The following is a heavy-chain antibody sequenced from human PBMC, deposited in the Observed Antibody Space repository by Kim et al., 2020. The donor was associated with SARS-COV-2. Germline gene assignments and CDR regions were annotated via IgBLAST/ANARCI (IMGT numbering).Heavy chain of an antibody. Sequence: DPVQGRFTISRDNSKNSLYLQMNSLRTEDTALYYCAKDNRFRRDGYNFDYWGQGTLVTVSS. V-gene: IGHV3-43*01. J-gene: IGHJ4*02. D-gene: IGHD5-12*01. CDR3: AKDNRFRRDGYNFDY.